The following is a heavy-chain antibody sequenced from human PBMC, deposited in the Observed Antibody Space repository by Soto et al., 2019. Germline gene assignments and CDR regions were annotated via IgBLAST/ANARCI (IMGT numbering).Heavy chain of an antibody. Sequence: QVQLVQSGAEVKKPRASVKVSCKASGYTFTSYGISWVRQAPGQGLEWMGWISAYNGNTNYAQKLQGRVTMTTDTATSAAYMELGSLRSGDTAVYCCAGVSRYYGSGNFYYYCMDVCGRGTTVTVSS. J-gene: IGHJ6*03. V-gene: IGHV1-18*01. CDR1: GYTFTSYG. CDR3: AGVSRYYGSGNFYYYCMDV. CDR2: ISAYNGNT. D-gene: IGHD3-10*01.